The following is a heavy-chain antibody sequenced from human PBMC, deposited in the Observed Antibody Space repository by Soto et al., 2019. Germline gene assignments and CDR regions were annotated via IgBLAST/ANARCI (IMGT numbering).Heavy chain of an antibody. CDR3: ARGAIVGAYFDY. Sequence: SETLSLTCTVSGGSISSGGYYWSWIRQHPGKGLEWIGYIYYSGSTYYNPSLKSRVTISVDTSKNQFSLKLSSVTAADTAVYYCARGAIVGAYFDYWGQGTLVTVSS. CDR2: IYYSGST. J-gene: IGHJ4*02. CDR1: GGSISSGGYY. V-gene: IGHV4-31*03. D-gene: IGHD3-22*01.